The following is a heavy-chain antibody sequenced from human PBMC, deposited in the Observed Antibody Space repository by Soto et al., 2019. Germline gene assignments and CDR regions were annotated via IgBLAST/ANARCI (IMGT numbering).Heavy chain of an antibody. CDR2: IYYSGST. CDR1: GGSISSGGYY. D-gene: IGHD3-22*01. CDR3: ARSQSSGYYSSIAY. Sequence: TLSLTCTVSGGSISSGGYYWSWIRQHPGKGLEWIGYIYYSGSTYYNPSLTSRVTIFVETSKNKFSLKLSSVSAAATAVYYCARSQSSGYYSSIAYWGQGTLVTVSS. V-gene: IGHV4-31*03. J-gene: IGHJ4*02.